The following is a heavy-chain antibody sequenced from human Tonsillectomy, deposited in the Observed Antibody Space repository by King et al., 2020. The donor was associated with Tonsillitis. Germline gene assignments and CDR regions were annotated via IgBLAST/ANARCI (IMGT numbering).Heavy chain of an antibody. D-gene: IGHD3-22*01. V-gene: IGHV4-39*01. J-gene: IGHJ4*02. CDR3: ARQAPMIGVVSFDS. Sequence: QLQESGPGLVKPSETLSLTCTVSGGSISNSSYYWGWIRQPPGKGLEWIGSIYYTGSTYYNPSLKSRVTISADTSKNQFSLKLSSVTAADTAVYYCARQAPMIGVVSFDSWGQGTLVTVSS. CDR1: GGSISNSSYY. CDR2: IYYTGST.